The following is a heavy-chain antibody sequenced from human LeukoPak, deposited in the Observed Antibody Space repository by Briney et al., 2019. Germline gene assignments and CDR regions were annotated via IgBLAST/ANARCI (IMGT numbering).Heavy chain of an antibody. J-gene: IGHJ3*02. D-gene: IGHD3/OR15-3a*01. CDR2: ISYDGSNK. CDR1: GFTFSSYG. CDR3: AKEDFLDAFDI. Sequence: GRSLRLSCAASGFTFSSYGMHWARQAPGKGLEWVAVISYDGSNKYYADSVKGRFTISRDNSKNTLYLQMNSLRAEDTAVYYCAKEDFLDAFDIWGQGTMVTVSS. V-gene: IGHV3-30*18.